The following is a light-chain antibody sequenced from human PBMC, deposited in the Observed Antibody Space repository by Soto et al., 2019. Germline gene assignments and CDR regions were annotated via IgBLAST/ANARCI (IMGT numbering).Light chain of an antibody. CDR1: QSILYNSNNKNY. Sequence: DIVMTQSPDSLAVSLGERATINCKSSQSILYNSNNKNYVAWYQQKPGQAPRLLIYDAYNRATGIPPRFSGSGSGTDFTLTISSLEPEDSAVYYCQQRHMWPITFGQGTRLEIK. CDR3: QQRHMWPIT. V-gene: IGKV4-1*01. CDR2: DAY. J-gene: IGKJ5*01.